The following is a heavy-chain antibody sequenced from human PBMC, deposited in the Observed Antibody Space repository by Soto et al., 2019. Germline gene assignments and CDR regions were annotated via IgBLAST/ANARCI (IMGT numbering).Heavy chain of an antibody. D-gene: IGHD2-15*01. CDR2: IYPGDSDT. CDR1: GYSFTSYW. CDR3: SSGAGYCSGGSCCRNYFDY. V-gene: IGHV5-51*01. J-gene: IGHJ4*02. Sequence: GESLKISCKGSGYSFTSYWIGWVRQMPGKGLEWMGIIYPGDSDTRYSPSFQGQVTISADKSISTAYLQWSSLKASDAAMYYCSSGAGYCSGGSCCRNYFDYWGQGTLVTVSS.